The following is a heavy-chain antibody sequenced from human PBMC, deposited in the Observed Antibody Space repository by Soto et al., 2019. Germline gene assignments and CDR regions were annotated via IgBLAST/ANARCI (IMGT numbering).Heavy chain of an antibody. J-gene: IGHJ4*02. Sequence: QITLKESGPTLVKPTQTLTLTCTLSGFSLSTSGVGVGWIRKPPGKALEWLALIYWDDGKRYSPSLKSRLTFTKDTFKNQETMTMTNMDSVDTATYYFARSRGRFRSFGCWGQGTLVTGSS. CDR1: GFSLSTSGVG. D-gene: IGHD3-16*01. CDR3: ARSRGRFRSFGC. V-gene: IGHV2-5*02. CDR2: IYWDDGK.